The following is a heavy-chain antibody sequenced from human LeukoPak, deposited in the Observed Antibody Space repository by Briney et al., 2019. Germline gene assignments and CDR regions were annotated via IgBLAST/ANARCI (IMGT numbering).Heavy chain of an antibody. V-gene: IGHV4-39*07. Sequence: PSETLSLTCTVSGGSISSSSYYWGWIRQPPGKGLEWIGSIYYSGSTYYNPSLKSRVTISVDTSKNQFSLKLSSVTAADTAVYYCAREEGSSQTLDYWGQGTLVTVSS. D-gene: IGHD2-15*01. CDR2: IYYSGST. J-gene: IGHJ4*02. CDR1: GGSISSSSYY. CDR3: AREEGSSQTLDY.